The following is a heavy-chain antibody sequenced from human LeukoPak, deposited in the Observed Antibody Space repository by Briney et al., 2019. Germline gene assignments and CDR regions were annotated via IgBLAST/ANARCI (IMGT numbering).Heavy chain of an antibody. Sequence: SETLSLICAVYGGSFSGYYWSWIRQPPGKGLEWIGEINHSGSTNYNPSLKSRVTISVDTSKNQFSLKLSSVTAADTAVYYCARGTGQQLADFDYWGQGTLVTVSS. CDR1: GGSFSGYY. J-gene: IGHJ4*02. CDR2: INHSGST. CDR3: ARGTGQQLADFDY. V-gene: IGHV4-34*01. D-gene: IGHD6-13*01.